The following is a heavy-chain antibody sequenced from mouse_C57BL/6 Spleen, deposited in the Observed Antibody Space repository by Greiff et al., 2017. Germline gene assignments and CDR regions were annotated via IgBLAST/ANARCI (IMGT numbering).Heavy chain of an antibody. Sequence: EVKMVESGGGLVKPGGSLKLSCAASGFTFSDYGMHWVRQAPEKGLEWVAYISSGSSTIYYADTVKGRFTISRDNAKNTLFLQMTSLRSEDTAMYYCARRVDYWGQGTLVTVSA. CDR1: GFTFSDYG. V-gene: IGHV5-17*01. CDR2: ISSGSSTI. J-gene: IGHJ3*01. CDR3: ARRVDY. D-gene: IGHD1-1*01.